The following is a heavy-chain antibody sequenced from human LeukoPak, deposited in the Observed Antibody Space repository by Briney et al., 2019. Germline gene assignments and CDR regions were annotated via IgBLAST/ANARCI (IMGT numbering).Heavy chain of an antibody. CDR1: GYTFTSYD. D-gene: IGHD3-9*01. J-gene: IGHJ5*02. V-gene: IGHV1-8*01. CDR3: ARRPPLRYFDWLPGFDP. Sequence: AASVKVSCKASGYTFTSYDINWVRQATGQGLEWMGWMNPNSGNTGYAQKFQGRVTMTRNTSISTAYMELSSLRSEDTAVYYCARRPPLRYFDWLPGFDPWGQGTLVTVPS. CDR2: MNPNSGNT.